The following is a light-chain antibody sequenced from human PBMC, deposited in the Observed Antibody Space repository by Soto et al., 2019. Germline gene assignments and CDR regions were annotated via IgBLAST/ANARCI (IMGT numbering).Light chain of an antibody. CDR3: QQRINWPLT. Sequence: IVLTQSPATLSLSPGERATLSCRASQSVSSYLAWHQQKPGQAPRLLIYDASNRATGIPARFSGSGSGTDFTLTISSLAPEDFAVYYCQQRINWPLTFGGGTKVEIK. CDR1: QSVSSY. V-gene: IGKV3-11*01. CDR2: DAS. J-gene: IGKJ4*01.